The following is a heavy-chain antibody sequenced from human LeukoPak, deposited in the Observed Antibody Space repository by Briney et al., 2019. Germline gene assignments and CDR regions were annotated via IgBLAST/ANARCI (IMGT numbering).Heavy chain of an antibody. J-gene: IGHJ4*02. CDR1: GYSFSTYW. Sequence: PGESLKISCKGSGYSFSTYWINWVRQAPGKGLEWMGRIDPGDSYTKYSPSFQGHVTISADKSISTAYLQWSSLKASDTAMYYCARRYGTSWYYFDDWGQGTLVTVSS. CDR3: ARRYGTSWYYFDD. D-gene: IGHD6-13*01. CDR2: IDPGDSYT. V-gene: IGHV5-10-1*01.